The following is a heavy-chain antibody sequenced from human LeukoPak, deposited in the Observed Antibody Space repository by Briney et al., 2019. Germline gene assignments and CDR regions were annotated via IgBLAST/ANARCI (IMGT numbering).Heavy chain of an antibody. D-gene: IGHD3-22*01. J-gene: IGHJ4*02. V-gene: IGHV3-23*01. Sequence: GGSLRLSCAASGFTFSSYGMHWVRQAPGKGLEWVSAISGSGGSTYYADSVKGRFTISRDNSKNTLYLQMNSLRAEDTAVYYCAKDKGSYYDSCGYYYFDYWGQGTLVTVSS. CDR1: GFTFSSYG. CDR3: AKDKGSYYDSCGYYYFDY. CDR2: ISGSGGST.